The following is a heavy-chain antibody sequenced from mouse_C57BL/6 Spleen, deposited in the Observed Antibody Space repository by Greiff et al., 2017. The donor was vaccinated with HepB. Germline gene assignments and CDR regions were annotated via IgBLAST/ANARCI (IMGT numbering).Heavy chain of an antibody. CDR1: GFTFSSYA. CDR2: ISDGGSYT. J-gene: IGHJ4*01. CDR3: ARDVGYDYDTYAMDY. D-gene: IGHD2-4*01. Sequence: EVQRVESGGGLVKPGGSLKLSCAASGFTFSSYAMSWVRQTPEKRLEWVATISDGGSYTYYPDNVKGRFTISRDNAKNNLYLQMSHLKSEDTAMYYCARDVGYDYDTYAMDYWGQGTSVTVSS. V-gene: IGHV5-4*01.